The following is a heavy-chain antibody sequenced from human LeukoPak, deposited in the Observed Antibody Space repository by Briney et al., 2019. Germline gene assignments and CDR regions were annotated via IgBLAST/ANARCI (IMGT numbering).Heavy chain of an antibody. V-gene: IGHV4-38-2*02. D-gene: IGHD3-9*01. CDR1: GYSLSSGYY. Sequence: PSETLSLTCTVSGYSLSSGYYWGWIRQPPGKGLEWIGSIYHSGSTYYNPSLKSRVTISVDTSKNQFSLKLSSVTAADTAVYYCARHGNYDILTGPYRPYDAFDIWGQGTMVTVSS. CDR2: IYHSGST. CDR3: ARHGNYDILTGPYRPYDAFDI. J-gene: IGHJ3*02.